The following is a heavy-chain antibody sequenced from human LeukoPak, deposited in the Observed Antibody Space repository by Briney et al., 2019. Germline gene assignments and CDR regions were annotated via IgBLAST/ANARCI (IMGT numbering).Heavy chain of an antibody. D-gene: IGHD1-26*01. CDR2: ISYDGSNK. Sequence: GGSLRLSCAASGFTFSSYAMHWVRQAPGKGLEWVAVISYDGSNKYYADSVKGRFTISRDNSKNTLYLQMNSLRAEDTAVYYCAKDLEPQLVGAADYWGQGTLVTVSS. CDR3: AKDLEPQLVGAADY. J-gene: IGHJ4*02. V-gene: IGHV3-30*01. CDR1: GFTFSSYA.